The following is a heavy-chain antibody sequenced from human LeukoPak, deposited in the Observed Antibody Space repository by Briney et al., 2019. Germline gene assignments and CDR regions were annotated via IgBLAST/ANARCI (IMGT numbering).Heavy chain of an antibody. Sequence: SETLSLTCTVSGGSISSYYWSWIRQPPGKGLEWIGYIYYSGSTNYNPSLKSRVTMSVDTSKNQFSLKLSSVTAADTAVYYCARVGYSSSWYLAGWGQGTLVTVSS. D-gene: IGHD6-13*01. CDR1: GGSISSYY. V-gene: IGHV4-59*01. J-gene: IGHJ4*02. CDR2: IYYSGST. CDR3: ARVGYSSSWYLAG.